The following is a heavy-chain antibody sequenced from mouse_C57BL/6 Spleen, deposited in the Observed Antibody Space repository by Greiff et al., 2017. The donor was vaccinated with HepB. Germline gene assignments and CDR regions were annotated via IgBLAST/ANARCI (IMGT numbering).Heavy chain of an antibody. Sequence: EVKVVESGGGLVKPGGSLKLSCAASGFTFSDYGMHWVRQAPEKGLEWVAYISSGSSTIYYADTVKGRFTISRDNAKNTLFLQMTSLRSEDTAMYYCARDFDYWGHSTTLTVSS. CDR2: ISSGSSTI. V-gene: IGHV5-17*01. CDR1: GFTFSDYG. J-gene: IGHJ2*01. CDR3: ARDFDY.